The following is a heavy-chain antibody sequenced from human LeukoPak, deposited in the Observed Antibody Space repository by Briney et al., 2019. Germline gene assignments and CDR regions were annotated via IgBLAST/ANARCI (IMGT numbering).Heavy chain of an antibody. CDR1: GGSISSYY. CDR3: ARDGGSGYCSSSNCYEGFDY. J-gene: IGHJ4*02. Sequence: PSETLSLTCTVSGGSISSYYWSWIRQPPGKGLEWIGYIYYSGSTNYNPSLKSRVTISVDTSKNQFSLKLCSVTAADTAVYYCARDGGSGYCSSSNCYEGFDYWGQGTLVTVSS. D-gene: IGHD2-2*01. CDR2: IYYSGST. V-gene: IGHV4-59*12.